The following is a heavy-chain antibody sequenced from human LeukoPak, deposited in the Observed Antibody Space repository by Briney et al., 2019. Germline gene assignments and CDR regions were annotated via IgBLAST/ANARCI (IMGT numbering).Heavy chain of an antibody. CDR2: INSGGDYK. D-gene: IGHD3-9*01. Sequence: PGGSLRLSCAASGFTFSSYSMNWVRQAPGKGLEWVSSINSGGDYKYYADSVKGRFTTSGDNAKNSLSLQRSSLRVEDTAIYYCARGHYDVLASSYKWTPDYWGQGTLVTVSS. V-gene: IGHV3-21*01. CDR1: GFTFSSYS. J-gene: IGHJ4*02. CDR3: ARGHYDVLASSYKWTPDY.